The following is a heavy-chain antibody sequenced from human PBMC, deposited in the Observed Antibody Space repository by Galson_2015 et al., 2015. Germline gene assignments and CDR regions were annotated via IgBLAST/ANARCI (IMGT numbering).Heavy chain of an antibody. CDR3: AANLFDH. J-gene: IGHJ4*02. CDR2: ISSDGATT. Sequence: SLRLSCAVSGFTFSNYWMHWVRQVPGKGLVWASRISSDGATTRYADSVKGRFTISRDNAKNTLYLQMNRLRAEDTAVYFCAANLFDHWGQGTLVTVSS. D-gene: IGHD2-8*01. V-gene: IGHV3-74*01. CDR1: GFTFSNYW.